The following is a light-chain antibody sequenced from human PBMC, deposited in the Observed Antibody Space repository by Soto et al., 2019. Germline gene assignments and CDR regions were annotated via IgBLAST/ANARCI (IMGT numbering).Light chain of an antibody. CDR2: EVN. V-gene: IGLV2-23*02. J-gene: IGLJ1*01. Sequence: ALTQPASVSGSPGQSITISCTGTSSNVGSYKLVSWYQQHPGKAPKLMIFEVNKRPSGVSNRFSGSKSGNTASLTISGLQAEDEADYHCCSYAGSSTYVFGTGTKVTVL. CDR3: CSYAGSSTYV. CDR1: SSNVGSYKL.